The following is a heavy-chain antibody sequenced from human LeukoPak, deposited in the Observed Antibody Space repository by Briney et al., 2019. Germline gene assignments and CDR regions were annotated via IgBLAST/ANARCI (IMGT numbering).Heavy chain of an antibody. V-gene: IGHV3-23*01. D-gene: IGHD6-13*01. CDR1: GFTFSSYA. CDR3: ARIHSSSWYGESGYGMDV. J-gene: IGHJ6*02. CDR2: ISGSGATT. Sequence: GGSLRLSCEASGFTFSSYAMNWVRQAPGKGLEWVSSISGSGATTSYAASVEGRFTISRDISKNTLYLQMNSLRAEDTAVYYCARIHSSSWYGESGYGMDVWGQGTTVTVSS.